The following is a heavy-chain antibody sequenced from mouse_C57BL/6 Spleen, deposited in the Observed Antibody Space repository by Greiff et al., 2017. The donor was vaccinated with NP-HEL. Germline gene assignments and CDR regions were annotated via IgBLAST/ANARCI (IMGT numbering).Heavy chain of an antibody. D-gene: IGHD4-1*01. CDR3: ARHEDGPLTGRDYAMDY. V-gene: IGHV1-62-2*01. CDR1: GYTFTEYT. J-gene: IGHJ4*01. CDR2: FYPGSGSI. Sequence: QVQLQQSGAELAKPGASVKLSCTASGYTFTEYTIHWVKQRSGQGLEWIGWFYPGSGSIKYNEKFKDKATLTADTSSSPVYMELSRLTAEDAAVYGCARHEDGPLTGRDYAMDYWGQGTSVTVSS.